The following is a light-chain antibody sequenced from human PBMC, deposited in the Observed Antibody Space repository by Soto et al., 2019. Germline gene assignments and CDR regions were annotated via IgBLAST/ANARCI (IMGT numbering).Light chain of an antibody. CDR2: GAS. CDR1: QSVSSN. V-gene: IGKV3-15*01. J-gene: IGKJ2*01. CDR3: QQYNNWPPYT. Sequence: IVMTQSAATLSVYPGERATLSCRASQSVSSNLAWYQQKPGQAPRLLIYGASTRSTGIPARLRGSGSGTEFTLTISSLQSEDFAVYYCQQYNNWPPYTFGQGTKLEIK.